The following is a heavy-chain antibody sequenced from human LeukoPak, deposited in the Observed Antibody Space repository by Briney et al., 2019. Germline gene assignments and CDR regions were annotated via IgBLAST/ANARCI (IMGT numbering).Heavy chain of an antibody. CDR1: GFTFSSYW. D-gene: IGHD3-3*01. J-gene: IGHJ5*02. Sequence: GGSLRLSCAASGFTFSSYWMSWVRQAPGKGLEWVANIKQDGSEKYYVDSVKGRFTISRDNAKNSLYLQMNSLRAEDTAVYYCARGTGDFWSGYYWSGSCWFDPWGQGTLVTVSS. CDR2: IKQDGSEK. V-gene: IGHV3-7*01. CDR3: ARGTGDFWSGYYWSGSCWFDP.